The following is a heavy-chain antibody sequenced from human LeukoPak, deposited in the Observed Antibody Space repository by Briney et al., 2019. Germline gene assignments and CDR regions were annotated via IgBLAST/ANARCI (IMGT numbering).Heavy chain of an antibody. V-gene: IGHV5-51*01. CDR3: ARPIEAVAGTGYFGY. J-gene: IGHJ4*02. D-gene: IGHD6-19*01. CDR1: GYSFTSYW. CDR2: IYPGDSDT. Sequence: GESLKISCKGSGYSFTSYWIGWVRQMPGKGLEWMGIIYPGDSDTRYSPSFQGQVTISADKSISTAYLQWSSLKASDTAIYYCARPIEAVAGTGYFGYWGQGTLVTVSS.